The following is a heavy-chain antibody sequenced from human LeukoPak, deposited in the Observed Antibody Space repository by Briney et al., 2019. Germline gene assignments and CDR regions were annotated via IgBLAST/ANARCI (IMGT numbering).Heavy chain of an antibody. CDR2: IYHSGST. Sequence: SQTLSLTCTVSGGSISSGGYYWSWIRQPPGKGLEWIGYIYHSGSTYYNPSLKSRVTISVDRSKNQLSLKLSSVTAADTAVYYCARDLVRGYCSGGSCPLYYWGQGTLVTVSS. D-gene: IGHD2-15*01. J-gene: IGHJ4*02. V-gene: IGHV4-30-2*01. CDR3: ARDLVRGYCSGGSCPLYY. CDR1: GGSISSGGYY.